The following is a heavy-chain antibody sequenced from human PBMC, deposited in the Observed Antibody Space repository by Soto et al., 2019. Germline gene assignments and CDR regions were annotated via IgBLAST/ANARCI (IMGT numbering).Heavy chain of an antibody. V-gene: IGHV1-69*05. Sequence: QVHLVQSGAEVKKPGSSVKVSCKASGLTFSSSTLTWVRQVPGQGPEWMGGIIPFFSSVNYAQKFQDRVTXPPEVSXXSTYMELRSLRSEDTAVYYCARGHQYGGNSDAFEFWGQGTVVTVSS. CDR1: GLTFSSST. CDR3: ARGHQYGGNSDAFEF. CDR2: IIPFFSSV. J-gene: IGHJ3*01. D-gene: IGHD2-21*02.